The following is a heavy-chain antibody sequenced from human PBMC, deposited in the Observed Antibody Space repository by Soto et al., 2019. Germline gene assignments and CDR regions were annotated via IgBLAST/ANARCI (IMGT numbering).Heavy chain of an antibody. J-gene: IGHJ6*02. CDR1: GFSLSTGGVG. V-gene: IGHV2-5*02. CDR2: IYWDDDK. CDR3: THSRCGGDCLQSYSSHYYFGMDV. D-gene: IGHD2-21*02. Sequence: QITLMESGPTLVKPTQTLTLTCTFSGFSLSTGGVGVGWIRQPPGKALEWLALIYWDDDKRYSPSLRSRLTITKDNSKNQVVLTMTNMDPVDTATYYCTHSRCGGDCLQSYSSHYYFGMDVWGQGTTVTVSS.